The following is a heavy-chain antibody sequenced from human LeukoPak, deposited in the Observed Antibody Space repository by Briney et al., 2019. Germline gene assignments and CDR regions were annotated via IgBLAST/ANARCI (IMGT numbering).Heavy chain of an antibody. V-gene: IGHV3-53*01. J-gene: IGHJ5*02. CDR3: ARGRSPNWFDP. Sequence: PGGSQRLSCAASGFTVSSNYMSWVRQAPGKGLEWVSVFYSSGNTYYPDSVKGRFTISRDNSKNTLYLQMNNLRAEDTAVYYCARGRSPNWFDPWGQGTLVTVSS. CDR2: FYSSGNT. CDR1: GFTVSSNY.